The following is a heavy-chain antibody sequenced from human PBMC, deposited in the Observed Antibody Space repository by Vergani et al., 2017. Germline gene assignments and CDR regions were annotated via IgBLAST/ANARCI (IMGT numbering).Heavy chain of an antibody. Sequence: EVQLVQSGAEVKKPGVSLSSSCKGSGYSFTSYWISWVRQMPGKGLEWMGRIDPSDSYTNYSPSFQGHVTISADTSISTSYLQWSSLKASDTAMYYCARLMRYYYYSAGSYYNCPYYYMDGWSKGTTVTVSS. D-gene: IGHD3-10*01. J-gene: IGHJ6*03. V-gene: IGHV5-10-1*03. CDR3: ARLMRYYYYSAGSYYNCPYYYMDG. CDR1: GYSFTSYW. CDR2: IDPSDSYT.